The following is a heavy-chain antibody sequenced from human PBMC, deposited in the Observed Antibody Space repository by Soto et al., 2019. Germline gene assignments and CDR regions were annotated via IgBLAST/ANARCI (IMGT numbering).Heavy chain of an antibody. Sequence: ASVKVSCKASGYPFISYGFSWVRQAPGQGLEWLGWISAYNGDTKYEQKFQGRITMTTDTSTSTAYMELRSLKSDDTAVYYCARDRWGSTVGYYYYYGMDVWGQGTTVTVSS. CDR1: GYPFISYG. V-gene: IGHV1-18*01. D-gene: IGHD3-16*01. CDR2: ISAYNGDT. CDR3: ARDRWGSTVGYYYYYGMDV. J-gene: IGHJ6*02.